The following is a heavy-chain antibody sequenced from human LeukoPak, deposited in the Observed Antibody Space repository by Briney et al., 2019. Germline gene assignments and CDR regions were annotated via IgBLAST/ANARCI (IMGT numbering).Heavy chain of an antibody. D-gene: IGHD6-19*01. CDR1: GGSISSHN. V-gene: IGHV4-59*11. CDR2: IYSSGST. J-gene: IGHJ4*02. CDR3: VRDSSGLDY. Sequence: SETLSLTCAVSGGSISSHNWSWVRQPPGKGLEWIGYIYSSGSTNYNPSLKSRVTISVDTSKNQFSLKLTSVTAADTAVYYRVRDSSGLDYWGQGTLVTVSS.